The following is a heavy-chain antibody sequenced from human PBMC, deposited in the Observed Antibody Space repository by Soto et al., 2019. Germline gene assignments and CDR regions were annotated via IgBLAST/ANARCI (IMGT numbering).Heavy chain of an antibody. V-gene: IGHV1-18*01. J-gene: IGHJ4*02. D-gene: IGHD3-22*01. CDR3: AREDSSGYKGGCRY. Sequence: QVQLVQSGGEVKKPGASVKVSCKASGYTFTSYGISWVRQAPGQGLEWMGWINTYNGDTNYTQKVQGRVTMTTDTSTSTAYMELRSLRSDDTAVYYCAREDSSGYKGGCRYWGQGTLVTVSS. CDR1: GYTFTSYG. CDR2: INTYNGDT.